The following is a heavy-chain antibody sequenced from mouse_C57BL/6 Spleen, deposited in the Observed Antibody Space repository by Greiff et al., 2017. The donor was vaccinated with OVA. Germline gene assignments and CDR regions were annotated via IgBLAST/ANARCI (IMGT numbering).Heavy chain of an antibody. CDR2: IWSGGST. Sequence: QVQLKQSGPGLVQPSQSLSITCTVSGFSLTSYGVHWVRQSPGKGLEWLGVIWSGGSTDYNAAFISRLSISKDNSKSQVFFKMNSLQADDTAIYYCARGDYGNYGWFAYWGQGTLVTVSA. V-gene: IGHV2-2*01. D-gene: IGHD2-1*01. CDR1: GFSLTSYG. CDR3: ARGDYGNYGWFAY. J-gene: IGHJ3*01.